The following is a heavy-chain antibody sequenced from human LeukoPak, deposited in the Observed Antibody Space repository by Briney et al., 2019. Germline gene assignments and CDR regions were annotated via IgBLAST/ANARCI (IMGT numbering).Heavy chain of an antibody. J-gene: IGHJ6*02. CDR3: ARHKKWDYYGMDV. CDR2: IYYSGST. Sequence: SETLSLTCTVSGGSISSSSYYWGWIRQPPGKGLEWIGSIYYSGSTYYNPSLKSRVTISVDTSKNQFSLKLSSVTAADTAVYYCARHKKWDYYGMDVWGQGTTVTVSS. CDR1: GGSISSSSYY. V-gene: IGHV4-39*01. D-gene: IGHD1-26*01.